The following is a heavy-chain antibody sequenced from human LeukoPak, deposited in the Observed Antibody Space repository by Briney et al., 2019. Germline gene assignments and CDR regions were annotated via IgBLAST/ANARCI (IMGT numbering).Heavy chain of an antibody. CDR2: ISYDGNNE. V-gene: IGHV3-30*04. D-gene: IGHD1-14*01. CDR3: ARYHPDY. CDR1: GFTFSTYA. J-gene: IGHJ4*02. Sequence: GGSLRLSCAASGFTFSTYAMYWVRQAPGKGLEWVALISYDGNNEYYADSVKGRFTISRDNSKNTLYLQMNSLRPEDTAVYYCARYHPDYWGQGTLVTVSS.